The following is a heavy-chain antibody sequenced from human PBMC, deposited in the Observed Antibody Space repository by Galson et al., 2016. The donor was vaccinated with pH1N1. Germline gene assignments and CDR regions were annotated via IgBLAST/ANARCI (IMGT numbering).Heavy chain of an antibody. CDR2: VSGTGTT. V-gene: IGHV4-61*02. CDR3: ARDRVSLTGMFDY. J-gene: IGHJ4*02. D-gene: IGHD3-10*01. Sequence: TLSLTCTVSGGSISSDSDYWTWIRQPAGKGLEWIGRVSGTGTTNYNPSLKSRVTISIDTSKNQFSLRLSSVTAADTAVYFCARDRVSLTGMFDYWGQGALVTVSS. CDR1: GGSISSDSDY.